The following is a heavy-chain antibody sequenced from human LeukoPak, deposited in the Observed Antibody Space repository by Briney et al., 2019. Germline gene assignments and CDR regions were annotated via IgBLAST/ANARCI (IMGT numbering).Heavy chain of an antibody. Sequence: GRSLRLSCAASGFTFDDYAMHWVRQAPGKGLEWVSGISWNSGSIGYADSVKGRFTISRDNAKNSLYLQMNSLRAEDTALYYCAKSGSGSYLIYWGQGTLVTVSS. D-gene: IGHD3-10*01. J-gene: IGHJ4*02. V-gene: IGHV3-9*01. CDR1: GFTFDDYA. CDR3: AKSGSGSYLIY. CDR2: ISWNSGSI.